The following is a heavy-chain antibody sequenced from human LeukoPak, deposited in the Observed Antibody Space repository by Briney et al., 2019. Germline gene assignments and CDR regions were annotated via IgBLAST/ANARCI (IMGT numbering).Heavy chain of an antibody. J-gene: IGHJ4*02. D-gene: IGHD3-16*01. CDR2: NHPGDSDT. Sequence: GESLKISCKGSGFSFTSYWIGWVRQMPGKGLEWMGINHPGDSDTRYSPSFQGQVTMSADKSISTAYLQWSSLRASDTAMYFCARQESNWGSYWGQGTLVTVSS. CDR1: GFSFTSYW. V-gene: IGHV5-51*01. CDR3: ARQESNWGSY.